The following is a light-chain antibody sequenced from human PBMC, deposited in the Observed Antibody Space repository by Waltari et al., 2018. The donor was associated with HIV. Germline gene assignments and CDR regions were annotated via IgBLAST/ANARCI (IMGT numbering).Light chain of an antibody. CDR3: KSYAGSNNPYV. V-gene: IGLV2-8*01. Sequence: QSALTQPPSASGSPGQSVTIYCTGTTSDVGGYRYVSWYPHAPGQAPKLIIYDVSKRPSGVPDRFSGSKSGNTASLTVSGLQADDEADYYCKSYAGSNNPYVFGTGTKVTVL. J-gene: IGLJ1*01. CDR2: DVS. CDR1: TSDVGGYRY.